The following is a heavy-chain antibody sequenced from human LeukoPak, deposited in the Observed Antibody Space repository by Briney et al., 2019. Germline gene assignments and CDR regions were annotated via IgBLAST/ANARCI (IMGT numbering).Heavy chain of an antibody. D-gene: IGHD5-18*01. CDR1: GGSISSYY. V-gene: IGHV4-59*08. CDR2: IYYSWST. Sequence: SETLSLTCTVSGGSISSYYWSWIRQPPGKGLELIGYIYYSWSTNYNPSLKSRVTISVDTSKNQFSLKLSSVTAADTAVYYCASLVDTAMSYWGQGTLVTVSS. J-gene: IGHJ4*02. CDR3: ASLVDTAMSY.